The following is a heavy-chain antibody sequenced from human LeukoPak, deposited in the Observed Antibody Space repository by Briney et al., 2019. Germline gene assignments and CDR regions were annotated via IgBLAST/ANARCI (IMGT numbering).Heavy chain of an antibody. CDR3: ATGLAGNYDFNCFDP. J-gene: IGHJ5*02. Sequence: PSETLSLTCTVSGGSISTNYWTWIRQPAGRGLEWIGRVSASGNTRYNPSLESRVTMSVDTSKNQLSLSLTSVTAADTGVYFCATGLAGNYDFNCFDPWGQGTLVTVSS. CDR2: VSASGNT. V-gene: IGHV4-4*07. CDR1: GGSISTNY. D-gene: IGHD1-7*01.